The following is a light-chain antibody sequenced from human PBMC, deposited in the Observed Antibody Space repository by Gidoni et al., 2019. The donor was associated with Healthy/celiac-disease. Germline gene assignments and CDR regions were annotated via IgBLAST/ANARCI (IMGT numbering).Light chain of an antibody. Sequence: EIVLTQSPGTLSLSPGERDTLSCRARQSVSSSYLAWYQQKPVQAPRLLIYGASSRATGIPDRFSGSGSGTDFTLTISRLEPEDFAVYYCQQYGSPPPYTFGQGTKLEIK. CDR1: QSVSSSY. CDR3: QQYGSPPPYT. J-gene: IGKJ2*01. CDR2: GAS. V-gene: IGKV3-20*01.